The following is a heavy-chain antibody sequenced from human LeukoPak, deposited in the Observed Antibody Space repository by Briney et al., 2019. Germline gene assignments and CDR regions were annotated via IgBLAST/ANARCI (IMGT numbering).Heavy chain of an antibody. CDR1: GGSISSSSYY. J-gene: IGHJ6*03. Sequence: PSETLSLTCTVSGGSISSSSYYWGWIRQPPGKGLEWIGSIYYSGSTYYNPSLKSRVTISVDTSKNQFSLKLSSVTAADTAVYYCARRTPPAYSSSLAPWAYYYYMDVWGKGTTVTVSS. V-gene: IGHV4-39*07. D-gene: IGHD6-13*01. CDR2: IYYSGST. CDR3: ARRTPPAYSSSLAPWAYYYYMDV.